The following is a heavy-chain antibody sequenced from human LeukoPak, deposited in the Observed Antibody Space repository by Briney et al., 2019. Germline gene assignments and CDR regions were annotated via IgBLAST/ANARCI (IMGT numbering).Heavy chain of an antibody. Sequence: SQTLSLPCAISGDSVSSNSAAWNWIRQSPSRGLEWLGGTYYRSKRYNDYAVSVKSRITISPDTSKNQFSLQLNSVTPEDTAVYFCARDLAVAGTPHFDYWGQGTLVTVSS. J-gene: IGHJ4*02. CDR2: TYYRSKRYN. CDR1: GDSVSSNSAA. D-gene: IGHD6-19*01. CDR3: ARDLAVAGTPHFDY. V-gene: IGHV6-1*01.